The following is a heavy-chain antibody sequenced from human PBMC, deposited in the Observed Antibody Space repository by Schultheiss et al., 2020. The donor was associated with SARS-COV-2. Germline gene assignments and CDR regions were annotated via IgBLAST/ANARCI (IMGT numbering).Heavy chain of an antibody. D-gene: IGHD6-13*01. CDR1: GGSFSGYY. V-gene: IGHV4-34*01. CDR2: INHSGST. Sequence: SETLSLTCAVYGGSFSGYYWSWIRQPPGKGLEWIGEINHSGSTNYNPSLKSRVTISVDTSKNQFSLKLSSVTAADTAVYYCARAPKGIAAAGGGPMDVWGQGTTVTVSS. J-gene: IGHJ6*02. CDR3: ARAPKGIAAAGGGPMDV.